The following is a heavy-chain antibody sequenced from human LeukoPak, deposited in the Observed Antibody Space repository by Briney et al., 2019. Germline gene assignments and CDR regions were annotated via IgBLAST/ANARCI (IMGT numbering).Heavy chain of an antibody. Sequence: PGGSLRLSCAASGFTFSSYAMSWVRQAPGKGLKWVSAISGSGGSTYYADSVKGRFTISRDNSKNTLYLQMNSLRAEDTAVYYRAKSLGLVGVTGDYYYYYGMDVWGQGTTVTVSS. CDR3: AKSLGLVGVTGDYYYYYGMDV. D-gene: IGHD1-14*01. CDR2: ISGSGGST. V-gene: IGHV3-23*01. J-gene: IGHJ6*02. CDR1: GFTFSSYA.